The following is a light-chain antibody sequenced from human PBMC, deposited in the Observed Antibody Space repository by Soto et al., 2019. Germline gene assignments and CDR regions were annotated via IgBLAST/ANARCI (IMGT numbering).Light chain of an antibody. J-gene: IGKJ1*01. CDR2: KAS. Sequence: DLQMTQSPSTLSASVGDRVTITCRASQSISSWLAWYQQKPGKAPKLLIYKASSLESGVPSRFSGSGSGTEFTLTISSLQPDDFATYYCQHYNSYWTFGQGTKVEIK. CDR1: QSISSW. CDR3: QHYNSYWT. V-gene: IGKV1-5*03.